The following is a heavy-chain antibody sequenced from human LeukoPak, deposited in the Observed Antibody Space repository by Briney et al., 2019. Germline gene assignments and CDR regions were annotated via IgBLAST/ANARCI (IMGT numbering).Heavy chain of an antibody. Sequence: GGSLRLSCAASGFTFSSYEMNWVRQAPGKGLEWVSYISSSGSTIYYADSVKGRFTISRDNAKNSLYLQMNSLRAEDTAVYYCARAYYYGSGSYVPTDYWGQGTLVTVSS. D-gene: IGHD3-10*01. V-gene: IGHV3-48*03. CDR2: ISSSGSTI. J-gene: IGHJ4*02. CDR3: ARAYYYGSGSYVPTDY. CDR1: GFTFSSYE.